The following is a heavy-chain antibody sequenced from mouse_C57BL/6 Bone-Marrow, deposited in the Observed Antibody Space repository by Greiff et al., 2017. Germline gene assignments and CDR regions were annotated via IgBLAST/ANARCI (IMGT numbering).Heavy chain of an antibody. CDR3: ARDDYGIWYVDV. J-gene: IGHJ1*03. V-gene: IGHV1-74*01. CDR2: IHPSDGDT. Sequence: QVQLQQPGAELVKPGASVKVSCKASGYTFTSYWMHWVKQRPGQGLEWIGRIHPSDGDTNYNQKFKGKATLTVDKSSSTAYMQLSSLTSEDSAVYYCARDDYGIWYVDVWGTGTTVTVTS. D-gene: IGHD2-4*01. CDR1: GYTFTSYW.